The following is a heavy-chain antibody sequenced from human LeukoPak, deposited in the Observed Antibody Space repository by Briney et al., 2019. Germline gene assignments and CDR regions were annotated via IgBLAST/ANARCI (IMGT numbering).Heavy chain of an antibody. CDR3: ARDRYGSGSYYRY. Sequence: TSETLSLTCAVYGGSFSGYYWSWIRQPPGKGLEWIGEINHSGSTNYNPSLKSRVTISVDTSKNQFSLKLSSVTAADTAVYYCARDRYGSGSYYRYWGQGTLVTVSS. J-gene: IGHJ4*02. V-gene: IGHV4-34*01. CDR1: GGSFSGYY. CDR2: INHSGST. D-gene: IGHD3-10*01.